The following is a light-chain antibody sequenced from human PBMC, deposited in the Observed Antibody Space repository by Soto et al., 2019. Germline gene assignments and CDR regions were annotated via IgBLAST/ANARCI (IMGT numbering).Light chain of an antibody. V-gene: IGKV1-27*01. Sequence: DIQMTQSPSSLSASVGDRITITCRASQDINSYLAWYQQKPGEVHQIIVYAASTLQSGVPSRFRGSGSGTDFPLTIRSLQPKHVATYYCQNYHSAPYTFGPGTTVDI. J-gene: IGKJ3*01. CDR3: QNYHSAPYT. CDR1: QDINSY. CDR2: AAS.